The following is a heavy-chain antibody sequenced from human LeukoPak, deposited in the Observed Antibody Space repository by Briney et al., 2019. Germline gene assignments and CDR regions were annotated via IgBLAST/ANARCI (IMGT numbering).Heavy chain of an antibody. D-gene: IGHD3-10*01. CDR3: AREVFYYGSGSDAGDY. J-gene: IGHJ4*02. CDR2: IKQDGSEN. V-gene: IGHV3-7*05. Sequence: PGGSLRLCCAASGFTFSNDWMSWVRQAPGQGRDWVSNIKQDGSENYYVDSVKGRFTISRDNAKNSLYLQMNSLRAEDTAVYYCAREVFYYGSGSDAGDYWGQGTLVTVSS. CDR1: GFTFSNDW.